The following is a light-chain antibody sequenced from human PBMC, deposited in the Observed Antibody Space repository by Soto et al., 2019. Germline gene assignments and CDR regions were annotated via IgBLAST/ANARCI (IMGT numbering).Light chain of an antibody. CDR3: EQYNRT. Sequence: DIQMTQSPSTLSASVGDRVTITCRASQSISSWLAWYQQKPGKAPKLLIYDDASLESGVPSRVSGSGSGTEGTLTLSSQQPGDFATYDGEQYNRTFGQGTKGESK. J-gene: IGKJ1*01. CDR2: DDA. CDR1: QSISSW. V-gene: IGKV1-5*01.